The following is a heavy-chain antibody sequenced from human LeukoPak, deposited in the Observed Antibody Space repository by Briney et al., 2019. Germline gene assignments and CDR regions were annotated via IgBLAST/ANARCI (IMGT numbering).Heavy chain of an antibody. CDR2: IDPSDSYT. Sequence: GESLQISCKGSGYSFTSYWISWVRQMPGKGLEWMGRIDPSDSYTNYSPSFQGHVTISADKSISTAYLQWSRLKASDTAMYYCARLGKDYSNYVYGMDVWAKGPRSPSP. J-gene: IGHJ6*02. V-gene: IGHV5-10-1*01. CDR1: GYSFTSYW. CDR3: ARLGKDYSNYVYGMDV. D-gene: IGHD4-11*01.